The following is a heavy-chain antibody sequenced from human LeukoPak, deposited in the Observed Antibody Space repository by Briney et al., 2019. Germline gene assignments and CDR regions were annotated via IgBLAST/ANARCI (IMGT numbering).Heavy chain of an antibody. D-gene: IGHD4-17*01. V-gene: IGHV3-23*01. J-gene: IGHJ4*02. CDR2: ISGSGGST. Sequence: PGGSLRLSCAASGFTFSSYSMSWVRQAPGKGLEWVSAISGSGGSTYCADSVKGRFTFFRDNSKNTLYLQMNSLRAEDTAVYYCAKDLDYGDYSDYWGQGTLVTVSS. CDR1: GFTFSSYS. CDR3: AKDLDYGDYSDY.